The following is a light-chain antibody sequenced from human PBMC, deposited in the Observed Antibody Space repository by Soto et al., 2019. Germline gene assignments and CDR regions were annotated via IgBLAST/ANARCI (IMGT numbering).Light chain of an antibody. V-gene: IGKV3-20*01. CDR3: QQSYTTPVYS. CDR2: GAS. Sequence: EIVLTQSPGTLSLSPGERATLSCRASQSVSSSYLAWYQQKPGQAPRLLIYGASSRATGIPDRFSGSGSGTDFTLTISNLQPEDFATYFCQQSYTTPVYSFGQGTKVDIK. J-gene: IGKJ2*01. CDR1: QSVSSSY.